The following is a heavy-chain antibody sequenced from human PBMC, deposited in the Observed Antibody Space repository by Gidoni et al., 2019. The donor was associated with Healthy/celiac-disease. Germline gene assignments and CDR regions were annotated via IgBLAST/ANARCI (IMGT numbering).Heavy chain of an antibody. CDR1: GFTFSRHS. V-gene: IGHV3-21*01. J-gene: IGHJ6*02. D-gene: IGHD2-2*02. CDR2: ISSSSSYI. Sequence: EVQLVESGGGLVKPGGSLRLSCAASGFTFSRHSMNWVRQAPGKGLAWVSSISSSSSYIYYADSVKGRFTISRDNAKNSLYLQRNSLRAEDTAVYYCARDRISAAIRYYYGMDVWGQGTTVTVSS. CDR3: ARDRISAAIRYYYGMDV.